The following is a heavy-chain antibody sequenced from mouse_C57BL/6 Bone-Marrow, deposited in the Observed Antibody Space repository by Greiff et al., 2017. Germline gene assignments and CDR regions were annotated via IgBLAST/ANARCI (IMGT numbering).Heavy chain of an antibody. Sequence: EVKLVESGGGLVQPGGSLKLSCAASGFTFSDYYMYWVRQTPEKRLEWVAYISNGGGSTYYPDTVKGRFTISRDNAKNTLYLQMLRLKSEDTAMYYCASPYDDYDVGLAYGGQGTLVTVSA. CDR2: ISNGGGST. D-gene: IGHD2-4*01. J-gene: IGHJ3*01. CDR1: GFTFSDYY. CDR3: ASPYDDYDVGLAY. V-gene: IGHV5-12*01.